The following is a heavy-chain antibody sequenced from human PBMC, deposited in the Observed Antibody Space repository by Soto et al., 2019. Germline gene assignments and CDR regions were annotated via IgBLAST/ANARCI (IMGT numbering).Heavy chain of an antibody. CDR2: IYYSGST. CDR3: ARGGWRQIDY. Sequence: QVQLQESGPGLVKPSETLSLTCSVSGGSIGSYYWSWIRQPPGKGLEWIGYIYYSGSTNYNPSLKSRVTISVATSKNRFSLKLSSVTVADTAVYYCARGGWRQIDYWGQGTLVTVSS. CDR1: GGSIGSYY. V-gene: IGHV4-59*08. J-gene: IGHJ4*02. D-gene: IGHD3-3*01.